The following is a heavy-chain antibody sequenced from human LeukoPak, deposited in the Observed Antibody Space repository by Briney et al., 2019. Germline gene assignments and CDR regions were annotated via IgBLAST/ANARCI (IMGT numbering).Heavy chain of an antibody. CDR3: ARDGSPPGGLNWFDP. Sequence: GRSLRLSCAASGYTFSSYGMHGVRQAPGKGLEWVAVIWYDGSNKYYADSVKGRFTISRDNSKNTLYLQMNSLRAEDTAVYYCARDGSPPGGLNWFDPWGQGTLVTVSS. CDR1: GYTFSSYG. D-gene: IGHD3-16*01. J-gene: IGHJ5*02. CDR2: IWYDGSNK. V-gene: IGHV3-33*01.